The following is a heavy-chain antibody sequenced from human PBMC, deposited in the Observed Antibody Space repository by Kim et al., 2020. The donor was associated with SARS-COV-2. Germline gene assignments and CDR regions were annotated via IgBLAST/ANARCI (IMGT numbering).Heavy chain of an antibody. J-gene: IGHJ6*02. CDR1: GYTFTSYY. D-gene: IGHD3-3*01. CDR3: ARGSPYYDFWSGLNYYYYGMDV. Sequence: ASVKVSCKASGYTFTSYYMHWVRQAPGQGLEWMGIINPSGGSTSYAQKFQGRVTMTRDTSTSTVYMELSSLRSEDTAVYYCARGSPYYDFWSGLNYYYYGMDVWGQGTTVTVSS. V-gene: IGHV1-46*01. CDR2: INPSGGST.